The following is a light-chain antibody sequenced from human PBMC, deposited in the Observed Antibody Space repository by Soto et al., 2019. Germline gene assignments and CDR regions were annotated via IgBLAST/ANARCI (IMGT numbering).Light chain of an antibody. CDR2: DVS. V-gene: IGLV2-14*01. CDR1: SSDVGGYNY. Sequence: QSALTQPASVSGSPGQSITISCTGTSSDVGGYNYVSWYQQHPGKAPKLMIYDVSNRPSGVSNRFSGSKSGNTASLTISGLQAEDEADYYRSSYTGSNVVFGGGTKLTVL. J-gene: IGLJ2*01. CDR3: SSYTGSNVV.